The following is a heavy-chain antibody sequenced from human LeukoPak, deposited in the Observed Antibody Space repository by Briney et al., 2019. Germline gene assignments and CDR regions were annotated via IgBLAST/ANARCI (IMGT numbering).Heavy chain of an antibody. J-gene: IGHJ4*02. D-gene: IGHD2-2*01. CDR3: AVVPAANMFFDY. CDR1: GFTFSSYA. CDR2: ISSNGGST. V-gene: IGHV3-64D*06. Sequence: PGGSLRLSCSASGFTFSSYAMHWVRQAPGKGLEYVSAISSNGGSTYYADSVKGRFTISRDNSKNTLYLQMSSLRAEDTAVYYGAVVPAANMFFDYWGQGTLVTVSS.